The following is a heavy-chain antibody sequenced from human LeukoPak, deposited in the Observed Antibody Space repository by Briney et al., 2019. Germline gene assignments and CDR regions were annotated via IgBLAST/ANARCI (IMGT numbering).Heavy chain of an antibody. D-gene: IGHD6-19*01. CDR2: INTDGSST. CDR3: ARALAVAGAGGFDP. Sequence: GGSLRLSCAASGFTFTSYWMHWVRHAPGKGLVWVSRINTDGSSTSYADSVKGRFTISRDNAKNTLYLQMSSLRAEDTAVYYCARALAVAGAGGFDPWGQGTLVTVSS. V-gene: IGHV3-74*01. CDR1: GFTFTSYW. J-gene: IGHJ5*02.